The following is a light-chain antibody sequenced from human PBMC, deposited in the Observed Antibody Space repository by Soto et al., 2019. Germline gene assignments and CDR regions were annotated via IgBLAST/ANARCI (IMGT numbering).Light chain of an antibody. CDR2: GNS. CDR1: SSNIGAGYD. J-gene: IGLJ2*01. Sequence: QSALTQPASVSGAPGQRVTISCTGSSSNIGAGYDVHWYQQLPGTAPKLLIYGNSNRPSGVPDRFSGSKSGTSASLAITGLQAEDEADYYCQSYDSSLSGSNVVFGGGTKVTVL. CDR3: QSYDSSLSGSNVV. V-gene: IGLV1-40*01.